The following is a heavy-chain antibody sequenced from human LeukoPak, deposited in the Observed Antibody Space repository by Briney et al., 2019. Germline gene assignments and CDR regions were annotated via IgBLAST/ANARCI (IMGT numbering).Heavy chain of an antibody. CDR2: IRPSGSST. Sequence: GASVKVSCKASGYTFTSYYMHWVRQAPGQGLEWMGTIRPSGSSTTYAQKIQGRVTMTWDMSTSTGYMELSSLRSGDTAVYYCVREKSGGYYDYWGQGTLVTVSS. D-gene: IGHD1-26*01. J-gene: IGHJ4*02. CDR1: GYTFTSYY. CDR3: VREKSGGYYDY. V-gene: IGHV1-46*01.